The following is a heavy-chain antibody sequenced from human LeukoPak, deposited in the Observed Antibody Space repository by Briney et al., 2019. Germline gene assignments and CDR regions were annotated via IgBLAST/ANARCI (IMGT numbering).Heavy chain of an antibody. J-gene: IGHJ4*02. D-gene: IGHD1-26*01. Sequence: ASVKVSCKASGYTFTGYYMHWVRQAPGQGLEWMGGIIPIFGTANYAQKFQGRVTMTRDTSTSTVYMELSSLRSEDTAVYYCARSYSGSSPFDYWGQGTLVTVSS. CDR2: IIPIFGTA. CDR1: GYTFTGYY. V-gene: IGHV1-46*01. CDR3: ARSYSGSSPFDY.